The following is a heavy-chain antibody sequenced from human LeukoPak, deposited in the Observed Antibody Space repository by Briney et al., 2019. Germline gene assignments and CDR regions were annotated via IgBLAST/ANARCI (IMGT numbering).Heavy chain of an antibody. Sequence: PGGSLRLSCAASGFTVSSNYMSWVRQAPGKGLEWVSAISGSGGSTYYADSVKGRFTISRDNSKNTLYLQMNSLRAEDTAVYYCVTPGFCSSTSCPSGYFDYWGQGTLVTVSS. CDR2: ISGSGGST. D-gene: IGHD2-2*01. CDR1: GFTVSSNY. V-gene: IGHV3-23*01. J-gene: IGHJ4*02. CDR3: VTPGFCSSTSCPSGYFDY.